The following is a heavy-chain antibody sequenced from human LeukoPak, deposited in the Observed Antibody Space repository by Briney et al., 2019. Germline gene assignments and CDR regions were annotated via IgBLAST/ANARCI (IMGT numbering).Heavy chain of an antibody. CDR3: AKYCSGGSCSNWFDP. V-gene: IGHV3-30-3*02. CDR2: ISYDGSNK. CDR1: GFTFSSYA. Sequence: PGRSLRLSCAASGFTFSSYAMHWVRQAPGKGLEWVAAISYDGSNKYYADSVKGRFTISRDNAKNSLYLQMNSLRAEDTAVYYCAKYCSGGSCSNWFDPWGQGTLVTVSS. D-gene: IGHD2-15*01. J-gene: IGHJ5*02.